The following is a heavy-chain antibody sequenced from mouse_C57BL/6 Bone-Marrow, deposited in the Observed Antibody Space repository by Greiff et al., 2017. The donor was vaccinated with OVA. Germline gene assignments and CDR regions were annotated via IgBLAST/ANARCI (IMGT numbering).Heavy chain of an antibody. V-gene: IGHV1-42*01. D-gene: IGHD2-4*01. CDR1: GYSFTGYY. J-gene: IGHJ3*01. CDR3: ARGDIYYDYDGVFAY. CDR2: INPSTGGT. Sequence: EVKLVESGPELVKPGASVKISCKASGYSFTGYYMNWVKQSPEKSLEWIGEINPSTGGTTYNQKFKAKATLTVDKSSSTAYMQPKSLTSEDSAVYSSARGDIYYDYDGVFAYWGQGTLVTVSA.